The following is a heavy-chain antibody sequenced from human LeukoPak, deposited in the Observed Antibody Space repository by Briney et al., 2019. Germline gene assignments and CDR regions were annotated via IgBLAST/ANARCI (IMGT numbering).Heavy chain of an antibody. D-gene: IGHD3-10*01. Sequence: GASVKVSCKASGYTFTTYGINWVRQAPGQGLEWMGWISGYNGNANYAQKLQGRVTMTTDTSTSTVYMELSSLRSEDTAVYYCARDDYGSGSFDYWGQGTLVTVSS. J-gene: IGHJ4*02. V-gene: IGHV1-18*01. CDR3: ARDDYGSGSFDY. CDR1: GYTFTTYG. CDR2: ISGYNGNA.